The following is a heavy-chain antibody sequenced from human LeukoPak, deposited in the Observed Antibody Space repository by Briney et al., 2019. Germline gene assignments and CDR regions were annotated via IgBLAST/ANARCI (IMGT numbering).Heavy chain of an antibody. Sequence: ASVKVSCKASGYTFTGYYIYWMRQAPGQGLEWMGWINPNSGGTKYAQKFQGRVTMTRDTSITTAYMELSGLTSDDSALYYCARDDIPYAFEIWGQGTMVTVSS. J-gene: IGHJ3*02. CDR1: GYTFTGYY. CDR2: INPNSGGT. CDR3: ARDDIPYAFEI. D-gene: IGHD2-15*01. V-gene: IGHV1-2*02.